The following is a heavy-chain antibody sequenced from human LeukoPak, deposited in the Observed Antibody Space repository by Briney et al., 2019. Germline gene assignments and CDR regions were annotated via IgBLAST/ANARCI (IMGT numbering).Heavy chain of an antibody. D-gene: IGHD3-22*01. V-gene: IGHV4-59*02. CDR1: GGSVTSHY. Sequence: SDTLSLNCNVSGGSVTSHYWNWIRRPPGKGLEWIGYLYHTGITKYNPSLKSRVSMSVDTSKNQFFLKVNSVTAADTAVYHCVRSVDYFDNTGPHMMFDYWGQGSLVTVSS. CDR3: VRSVDYFDNTGPHMMFDY. J-gene: IGHJ4*02. CDR2: LYHTGIT.